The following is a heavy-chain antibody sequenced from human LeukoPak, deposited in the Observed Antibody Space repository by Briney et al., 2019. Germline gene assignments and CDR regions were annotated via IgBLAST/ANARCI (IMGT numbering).Heavy chain of an antibody. Sequence: ASVKVSCKASGYTFTSYGISWARQAPGQGLEWMGWISAYNGNTNYAQKLQGRVTMTTDTSTSTAYMELRSLRSDDTAVYYCARDRLGYCTNGVCFPFDYWGQGTLVTVSS. D-gene: IGHD2-8*01. V-gene: IGHV1-18*01. J-gene: IGHJ4*02. CDR3: ARDRLGYCTNGVCFPFDY. CDR1: GYTFTSYG. CDR2: ISAYNGNT.